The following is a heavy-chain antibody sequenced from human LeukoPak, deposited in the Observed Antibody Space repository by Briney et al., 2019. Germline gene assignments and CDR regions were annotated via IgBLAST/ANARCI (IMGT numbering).Heavy chain of an antibody. CDR1: GFTFSSYA. J-gene: IGHJ5*02. CDR3: ARESGWGGYDIGL. Sequence: GGSLTLSCAASGFTFSSYAMHWVRQAPGKGLEWVTLISYDGSSKYYEDSVKVRFTISRDNSKNTLFLQMNSLSVEDTALDYCARESGWGGYDIGLWGQGTLVTVSS. D-gene: IGHD3-16*01. CDR2: ISYDGSSK. V-gene: IGHV3-30-3*01.